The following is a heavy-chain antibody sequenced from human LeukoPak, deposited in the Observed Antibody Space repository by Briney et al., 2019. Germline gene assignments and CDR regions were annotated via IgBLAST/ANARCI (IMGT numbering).Heavy chain of an antibody. Sequence: PSQTLSLTCTVSGGSISSGDYYWSWIRQPPGKGLEWIGYIYYSGSTYYNPSLKSRVTISVDTSKNQFSLKLSSVTAADTAVYYCASVSGGIATRFDLWGRGTLVTVSS. J-gene: IGHJ2*01. CDR1: GGSISSGDYY. D-gene: IGHD6-6*01. V-gene: IGHV4-30-4*01. CDR3: ASVSGGIATRFDL. CDR2: IYYSGST.